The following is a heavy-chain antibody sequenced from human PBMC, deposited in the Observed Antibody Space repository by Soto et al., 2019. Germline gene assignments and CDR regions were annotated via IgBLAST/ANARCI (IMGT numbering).Heavy chain of an antibody. CDR2: ISASNDNT. CDR1: AYTFTSYG. Sequence: AASVQVGCKASAYTFTSYGNSWVRQAPGQGREWMRWISASNDNTNYAQKPQRRVTMTTDTSTSTAYIYLRCLRCDDASVSSSGKGDYYGDSVGGYSDQGTLVTGSS. D-gene: IGHD4-17*01. CDR3: GKGDYYGDSVGGY. J-gene: IGHJ4*02. V-gene: IGHV1-18*01.